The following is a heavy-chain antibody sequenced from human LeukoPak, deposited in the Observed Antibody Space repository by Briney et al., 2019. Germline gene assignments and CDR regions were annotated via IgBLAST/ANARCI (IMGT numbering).Heavy chain of an antibody. CDR1: GCSFNDYA. CDR2: ISGDGDST. CDR3: AKDSLEAAGNFDY. J-gene: IGHJ4*02. D-gene: IGHD1-14*01. V-gene: IGHV3-43*02. Sequence: GGSLRLSCVASGCSFNDYAMYWVRQLPRKGLEWVSLISGDGDSTYYEDSVKGRFSMSRDNRRNSVYLQKYRVKDDDTTFYYCAKDSLEAAGNFDYWGQGTLVTVS.